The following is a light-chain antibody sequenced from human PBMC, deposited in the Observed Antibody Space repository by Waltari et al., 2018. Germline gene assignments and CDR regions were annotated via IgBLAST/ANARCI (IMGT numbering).Light chain of an antibody. CDR1: SSDVGSYNL. J-gene: IGLJ1*01. V-gene: IGLV2-23*01. CDR2: EGS. Sequence: QSALTQPASVSGSPGQSITTSCNGTSSDVGSYNLVPWYQQYPGKAPKLMIYEGSKRPSGVSNRFSGSKSGNTASLTISGLQAEDEADYYCCSYAGSSTFYVFGTGTKVTVL. CDR3: CSYAGSSTFYV.